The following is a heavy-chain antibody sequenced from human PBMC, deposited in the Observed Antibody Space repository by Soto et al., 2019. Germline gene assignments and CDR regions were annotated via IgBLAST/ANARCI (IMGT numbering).Heavy chain of an antibody. Sequence: ASVKVSRQVYGYTLTEVSMHLMLQASGKGLEWMGGFDPEDGETLYAQKFQGRVTMTEDTSTDTAYMELSSLRSEDTAVYYCATGGITGTTNWFDPWGQGTLVTVSS. CDR2: FDPEDGET. V-gene: IGHV1-24*01. J-gene: IGHJ5*02. D-gene: IGHD1-7*01. CDR1: GYTLTEVS. CDR3: ATGGITGTTNWFDP.